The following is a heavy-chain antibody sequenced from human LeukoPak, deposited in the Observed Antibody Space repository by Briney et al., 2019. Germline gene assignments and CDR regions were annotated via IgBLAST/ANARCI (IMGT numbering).Heavy chain of an antibody. V-gene: IGHV1-2*02. CDR2: INPNSGGT. CDR3: ARVATVSSGWYLGYYYYYMDV. D-gene: IGHD6-19*01. J-gene: IGHJ6*03. CDR1: GGTFSSYA. Sequence: GASVKVSCKASGGTFSSYAISWVRQAPGQGLEWMGWINPNSGGTNYAQKFQGRVTMTRDTSISTAYMELSRLRSDDTAVYYCARVATVSSGWYLGYYYYYMDVWGKGTTVTVSS.